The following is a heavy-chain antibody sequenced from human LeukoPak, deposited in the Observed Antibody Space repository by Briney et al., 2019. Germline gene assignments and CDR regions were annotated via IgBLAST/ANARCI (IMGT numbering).Heavy chain of an antibody. CDR2: IYYSGST. CDR3: ARLPYYYGSGSHYYYGMDV. J-gene: IGHJ6*02. D-gene: IGHD3-10*01. CDR1: GGSISSYY. V-gene: IGHV4-59*08. Sequence: SSETLSLTCTVSGGSISSYYWSWIRQPPGKGLEWIGYIYYSGSTNYNPSLKSRVTISVDTSKNQFSLKLSSVTAADTAVYYCARLPYYYGSGSHYYYGMDVWGQGTTVTVSS.